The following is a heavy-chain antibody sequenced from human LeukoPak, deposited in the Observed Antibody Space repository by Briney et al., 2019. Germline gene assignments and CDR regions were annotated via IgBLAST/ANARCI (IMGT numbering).Heavy chain of an antibody. CDR1: GGSFSGYY. CDR2: INHSGST. Sequence: PSETLSLTCAVYGGSFSGYYWSWIRQPPGKGLEWVGEINHSGSTNYNPSLKSRVTISVDTSKNQFSLKLNSVTATDTAVYYCAGLDPLGLQIWAGGLDYWGQGTLVTVSS. J-gene: IGHJ4*02. D-gene: IGHD5-18*01. V-gene: IGHV4-34*01. CDR3: AGLDPLGLQIWAGGLDY.